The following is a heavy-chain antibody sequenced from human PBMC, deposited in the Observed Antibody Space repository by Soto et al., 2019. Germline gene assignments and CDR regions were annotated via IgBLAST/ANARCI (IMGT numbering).Heavy chain of an antibody. J-gene: IGHJ4*02. V-gene: IGHV1-18*04. CDR2: ISAHNGDT. CDR3: ARDWSRYFDSSGLMWFY. Sequence: ASVKVSCKASGDTFNYYGISWVRQAPGQGLEWVGWISAHNGDTKYAQNLQGRLTLTTDTSTSTAYMELTSLTSDDTAVYYCARDWSRYFDSSGLMWFYWGQGTLVTVSS. D-gene: IGHD3-22*01. CDR1: GDTFNYYG.